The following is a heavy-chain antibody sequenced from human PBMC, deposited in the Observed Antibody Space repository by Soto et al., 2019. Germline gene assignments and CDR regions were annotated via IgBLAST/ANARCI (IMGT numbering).Heavy chain of an antibody. CDR2: IYWDDAK. CDR1: GFSLSTSGVG. V-gene: IGHV2-5*02. Sequence: QITLKESGPTLVKPTQTLTLTCTFSGFSLSTSGVGVGWIRQPPGKALEWLALIYWDDAKHYSPSLKSRLTIPKDTSKNQVGLTMTNTDPVGTATYFCAHKGGGDRILDYWGQGTLVTVSS. D-gene: IGHD3-16*01. J-gene: IGHJ4*02. CDR3: AHKGGGDRILDY.